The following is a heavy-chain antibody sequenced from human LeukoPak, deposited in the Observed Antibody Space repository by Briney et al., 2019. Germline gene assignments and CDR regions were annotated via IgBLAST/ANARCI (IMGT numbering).Heavy chain of an antibody. Sequence: SQTLSLTCTVSGGSISSGDYYWSWIRQPPGKGLEWIGYIYYSGSTYYNPSLKSRVIISVDTSKNQFSLKLSSVTAADTAVYYCARVGDILTGFDAFDIWGQGTMVTVSS. V-gene: IGHV4-30-4*01. CDR3: ARVGDILTGFDAFDI. D-gene: IGHD3-9*01. CDR2: IYYSGST. J-gene: IGHJ3*02. CDR1: GGSISSGDYY.